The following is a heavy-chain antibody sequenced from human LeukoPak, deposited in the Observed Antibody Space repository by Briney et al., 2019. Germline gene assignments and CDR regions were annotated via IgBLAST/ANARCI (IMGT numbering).Heavy chain of an antibody. V-gene: IGHV4-34*01. CDR2: INHSGST. CDR3: ARQMTTVDHYYGMDV. Sequence: PSETLSLTCAVYGGSFSGYYWSWIRQPPGKGLEWIGEINHSGSTNYNPSLKSRVTISVDTSKNQFSLKLSSVTAADTAVYYCARQMTTVDHYYGMDVWGQGTTVTVSS. CDR1: GGSFSGYY. D-gene: IGHD4-23*01. J-gene: IGHJ6*02.